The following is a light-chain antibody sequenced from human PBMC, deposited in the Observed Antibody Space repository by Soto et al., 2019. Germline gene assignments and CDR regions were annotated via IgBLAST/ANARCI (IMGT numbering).Light chain of an antibody. CDR2: GAT. CDR3: QNYNSAPST. V-gene: IGKV1-27*01. Sequence: DIQMTQSPSSLSASVGDRVTITCRASQGLGYYLAWYQQKPGKVPELLIYGATTLQSGVPSRFSGSGSETDFTLTITSLQPEDVATYYCQNYNSAPSTFGQGTKVEIK. CDR1: QGLGYY. J-gene: IGKJ1*01.